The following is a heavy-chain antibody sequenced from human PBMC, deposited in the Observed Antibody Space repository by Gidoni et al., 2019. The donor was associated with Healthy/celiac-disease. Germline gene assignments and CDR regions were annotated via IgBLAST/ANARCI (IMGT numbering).Heavy chain of an antibody. V-gene: IGHV4-39*01. J-gene: IGHJ4*02. CDR2: IYYSGST. Sequence: QLQLQESGPGLVKPSETLSLTCTVPGGSISSSSYYWGWIRQPPGKGLEWIGSIYYSGSTYYNPSLKSRVTISVDTSKNQFSLKLSSVTAADTAVYYCATRSGYYPDYWGQGTLVTVSS. CDR1: GGSISSSSYY. D-gene: IGHD3-22*01. CDR3: ATRSGYYPDY.